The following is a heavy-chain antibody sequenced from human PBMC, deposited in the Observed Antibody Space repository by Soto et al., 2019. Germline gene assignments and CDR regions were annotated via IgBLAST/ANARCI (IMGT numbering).Heavy chain of an antibody. CDR2: INPNSGGT. Sequence: ASVKVSCKASGYTFTGYYMHWVRQAPGQGLEWMGWINPNSGGTNYAQKFQGRVTMTRDTSISTAYMELSRLRSDDTAVYYCARGHCSGGSCYEIYYGMDVLGQRTTVIVSS. V-gene: IGHV1-2*02. CDR3: ARGHCSGGSCYEIYYGMDV. D-gene: IGHD2-15*01. CDR1: GYTFTGYY. J-gene: IGHJ6*02.